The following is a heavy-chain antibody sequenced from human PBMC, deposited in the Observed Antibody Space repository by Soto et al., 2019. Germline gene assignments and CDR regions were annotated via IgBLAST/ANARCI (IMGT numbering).Heavy chain of an antibody. J-gene: IGHJ6*02. CDR1: GFTLSDYH. Sequence: GSLRLSCEASGFTLSDYHMSWIRQAPGKGLEWVSYITAIGNIIYYAASVKGRFTISRDNAKNSLSLQWSSLKASDTAMYYCARTSTIYSGMDVWGQGTTVTVSS. CDR2: ITAIGNII. D-gene: IGHD3-3*01. CDR3: ARTSTIYSGMDV. V-gene: IGHV3-11*01.